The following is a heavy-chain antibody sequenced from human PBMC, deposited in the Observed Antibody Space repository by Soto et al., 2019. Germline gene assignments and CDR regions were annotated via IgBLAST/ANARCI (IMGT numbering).Heavy chain of an antibody. CDR2: IIPIFGTA. CDR3: ARMVATDYYYYGMDV. CDR1: GGTLSSYA. D-gene: IGHD5-12*01. V-gene: IGHV1-69*13. Sequence: SVKVSCSACGGTLSSYAISRVRQAPGQGLEWMGGIIPIFGTANYAQKFQGRVTITADESTSTAYMELSSLRSEDTAVYYCARMVATDYYYYGMDVWGQGTTVTVSS. J-gene: IGHJ6*02.